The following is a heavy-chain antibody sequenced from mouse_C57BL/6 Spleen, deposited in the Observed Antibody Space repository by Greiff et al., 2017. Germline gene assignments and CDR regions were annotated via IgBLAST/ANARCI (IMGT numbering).Heavy chain of an antibody. CDR3: TREGNGNGFWG. J-gene: IGHJ3*01. V-gene: IGHV1-15*01. CDR2: IDPETGGT. CDR1: GYTFTDYD. Sequence: VQLQQSGAELVRPGASVTLSCKASGYTFTDYDMHWVKQTPVHGLEWIGAIDPETGGTAYNQKFKGKAILTADKSSSTAYMELRSLTSEDSAVYYGTREGNGNGFWGWGQVTLVSFAA. D-gene: IGHD2-1*01.